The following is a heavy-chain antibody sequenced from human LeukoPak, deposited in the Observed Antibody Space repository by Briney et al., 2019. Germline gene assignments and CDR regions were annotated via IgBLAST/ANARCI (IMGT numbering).Heavy chain of an antibody. D-gene: IGHD5/OR15-5a*01. J-gene: IGHJ3*02. CDR3: AKDMGSTDAFDI. Sequence: GGSLRLSCAASGFTVSSNYMSWVRQAPGKGLEWVSYISSSSSTIYYADSVKGRFTISRDNAKNSPYLQMNSLRAEDTALYYCAKDMGSTDAFDIWGQGTMVTVSS. CDR2: ISSSSSTI. V-gene: IGHV3-48*04. CDR1: GFTVSSNY.